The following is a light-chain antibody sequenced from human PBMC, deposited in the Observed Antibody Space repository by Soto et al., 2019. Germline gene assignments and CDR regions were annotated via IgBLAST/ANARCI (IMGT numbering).Light chain of an antibody. CDR3: QSYDSSLSGVV. CDR1: SSNIGAGYD. J-gene: IGLJ3*02. Sequence: QSVLTQPPSVSGAPGQRVTIPCTGSSSNIGAGYDVHWYQQLPGTAPKLLIYGNSNRPSGVPDRFSGSKSGTSDSLAITGLQAEDEADYYCQSYDSSLSGVVFGGGTKLTVL. CDR2: GNS. V-gene: IGLV1-40*01.